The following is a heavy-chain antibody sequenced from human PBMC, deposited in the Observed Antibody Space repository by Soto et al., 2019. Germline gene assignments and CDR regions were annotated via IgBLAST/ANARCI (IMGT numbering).Heavy chain of an antibody. CDR2: INAGNGNT. V-gene: IGHV1-3*05. CDR3: ARAVAVPADFDY. D-gene: IGHD6-19*01. Sequence: QVQLVQSGAEEKKPGASVKVSCKASGYTFTGYAMLWVRQPPGQGLEWMGWINAGNGNTKYSQKFQGRVTITRDTSASTAYMELSSLRSEDTAVYYCARAVAVPADFDYWGQGTLVTVSS. J-gene: IGHJ4*02. CDR1: GYTFTGYA.